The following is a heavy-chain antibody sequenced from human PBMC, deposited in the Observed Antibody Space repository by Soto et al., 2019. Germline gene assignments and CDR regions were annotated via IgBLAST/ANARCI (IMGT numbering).Heavy chain of an antibody. Sequence: ASVKVSWKASGYTFSNYGIHWVRQATGQRLEWMGWMNAGNGNTEYAQKFQGRVTMTRDTSISTAYMELSSLRSEDTAVYYCARERSYGMDVWGQGTTVTVSS. CDR3: ARERSYGMDV. J-gene: IGHJ6*02. V-gene: IGHV1-3*01. D-gene: IGHD3-16*01. CDR1: GYTFSNYG. CDR2: MNAGNGNT.